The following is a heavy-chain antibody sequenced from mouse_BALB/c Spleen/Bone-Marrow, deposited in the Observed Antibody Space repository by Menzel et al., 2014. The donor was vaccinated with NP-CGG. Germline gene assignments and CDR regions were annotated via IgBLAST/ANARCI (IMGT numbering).Heavy chain of an antibody. CDR1: GYTFIDYA. V-gene: IGHV1-67*01. J-gene: IGHJ2*02. CDR2: ISTYNGNT. Sequence: VMLVESGHEVARPGVSVKISCKGSGYTFIDYAMHWAKQSHAKSLEWIGVISTYNGNTNYNQKFKGKATMTVDKSSSTAYMELARLTSVYSAICYCARSPYVSRYYFDYWGQGASLTVAS. D-gene: IGHD1-1*01. CDR3: ARSPYVSRYYFDY.